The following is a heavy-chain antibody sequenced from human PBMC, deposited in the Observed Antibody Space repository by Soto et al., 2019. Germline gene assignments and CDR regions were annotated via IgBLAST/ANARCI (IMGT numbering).Heavy chain of an antibody. D-gene: IGHD2-15*01. CDR3: AKDRGYCSGGSCLDAFDI. Sequence: GGSLRLSCAASGFTFDDYAMHWVRQAPGKGLEWVSGISWNSGSIGYADSVKGRFTISRDNAKNSLYLQMNSLRAEDTALYYCAKDRGYCSGGSCLDAFDIWGQGTMVTVSS. CDR1: GFTFDDYA. CDR2: ISWNSGSI. J-gene: IGHJ3*02. V-gene: IGHV3-9*01.